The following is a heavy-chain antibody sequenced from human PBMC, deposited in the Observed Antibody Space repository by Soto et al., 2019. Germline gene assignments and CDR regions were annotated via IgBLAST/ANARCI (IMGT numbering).Heavy chain of an antibody. CDR3: AKVVGTTAIVGIAS. D-gene: IGHD1-26*01. Sequence: EVQLLESGGGLVQPGGSLRLSCGASGFTIRSYAMTWVRQAPGKGLEWVSGISDAGGDTYYADSVKGRYTSSRDNSKNTLDLQMNILRVEETADYFCAKVVGTTAIVGIASWGPGSLVSVSS. CDR1: GFTIRSYA. V-gene: IGHV3-23*01. J-gene: IGHJ1*01. CDR2: ISDAGGDT.